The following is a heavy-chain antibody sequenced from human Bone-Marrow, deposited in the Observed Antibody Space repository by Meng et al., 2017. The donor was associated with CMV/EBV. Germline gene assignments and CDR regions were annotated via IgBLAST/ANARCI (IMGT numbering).Heavy chain of an antibody. CDR1: GGTFSSDA. V-gene: IGHV1-69*05. CDR2: IIPIFGTA. Sequence: SVMVSCKASGGTFSSDAISWVRQAPGQGLEWMGGIIPIFGTANYAQKFQGRVTITTDESTSTAYMELSSLRSEDTAVYYCARGRQPQGIFGVVTPGPNWFDPWGQGTLVTVSS. D-gene: IGHD3-3*01. J-gene: IGHJ5*02. CDR3: ARGRQPQGIFGVVTPGPNWFDP.